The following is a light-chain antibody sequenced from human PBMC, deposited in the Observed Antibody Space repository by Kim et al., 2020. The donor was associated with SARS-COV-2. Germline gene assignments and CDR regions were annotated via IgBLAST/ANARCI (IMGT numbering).Light chain of an antibody. J-gene: IGKJ5*01. CDR3: QKSDNLPIT. V-gene: IGKV1-33*01. CDR2: DAS. CDR1: QDIRNY. Sequence: ALVGNRVTITCQASQDIRNYLNWYKQKPGKAPKLLIYDASNLEKGVPSRFSGSGSGTDFTFTISSLQPEDIATYYCQKSDNLPITFGQGTRLEIK.